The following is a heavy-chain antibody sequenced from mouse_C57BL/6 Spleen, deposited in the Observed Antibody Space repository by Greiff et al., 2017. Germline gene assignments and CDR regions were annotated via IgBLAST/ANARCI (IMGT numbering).Heavy chain of an antibody. CDR2: IYPGDGDT. J-gene: IGHJ1*03. CDR3: AREDYGSSFFYWYFDV. CDR1: GYAFSSSW. V-gene: IGHV1-82*01. Sequence: QVQLQQSGPELVKPGASVKISCKASGYAFSSSWMNWVKQRPGKGLAWIGRIYPGDGDTNYNGKFQGKATLTADQSSSTAYMQLSSLTSEDSAVYFCAREDYGSSFFYWYFDVWGTGTTVTVSS. D-gene: IGHD1-1*01.